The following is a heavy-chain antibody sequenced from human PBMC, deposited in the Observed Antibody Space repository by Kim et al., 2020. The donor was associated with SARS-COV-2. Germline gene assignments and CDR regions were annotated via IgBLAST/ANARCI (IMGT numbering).Heavy chain of an antibody. CDR3: ATDRKYQPKFGSRAYYYYGMDV. V-gene: IGHV1-24*01. Sequence: ASVKVSCKVSGYTLTELSMHWVRQAPGKGLEWMGGFDPEDGETIYAQKFQGRVTMTEDTSTDTAYMELSSLRSEDTAVYYCATDRKYQPKFGSRAYYYYGMDVWGQGTTVTVSS. CDR1: GYTLTELS. J-gene: IGHJ6*02. CDR2: FDPEDGET. D-gene: IGHD2-2*01.